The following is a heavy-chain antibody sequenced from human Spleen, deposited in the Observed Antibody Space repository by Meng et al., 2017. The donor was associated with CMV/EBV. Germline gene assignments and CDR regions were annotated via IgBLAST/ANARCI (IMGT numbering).Heavy chain of an antibody. CDR1: GFTFDDYA. J-gene: IGHJ4*02. D-gene: IGHD3/OR15-3a*01. V-gene: IGHV3-9*01. CDR3: ARTGYSPLYYFDY. Sequence: GGSLRLSCAASGFTFDDYAMHWVRQAPGKGLEWVSGISWNSGSIGYVDSVKGRFTISRDNAKNSLYLQMNSLRAEDTAVYYCARTGYSPLYYFDYWGQGTLVTRLL. CDR2: ISWNSGSI.